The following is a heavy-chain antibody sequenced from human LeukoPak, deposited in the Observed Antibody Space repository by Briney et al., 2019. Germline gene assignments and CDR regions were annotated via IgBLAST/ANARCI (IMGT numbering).Heavy chain of an antibody. J-gene: IGHJ3*02. CDR3: ARAGTYDSSGYYYLDI. Sequence: PSETLSLTCTVSGGSISSYYWSWIRQPPGKGLEWIGYIYYSGSTNYNPSLKSRVTISVDTSKNQFSLKLSSVTAADTAVYYCARAGTYDSSGYYYLDIWGRGTMVTVSS. V-gene: IGHV4-59*01. CDR2: IYYSGST. D-gene: IGHD3-22*01. CDR1: GGSISSYY.